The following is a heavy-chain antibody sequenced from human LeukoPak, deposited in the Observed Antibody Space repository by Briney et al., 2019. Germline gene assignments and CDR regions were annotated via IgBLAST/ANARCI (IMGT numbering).Heavy chain of an antibody. V-gene: IGHV3-9*01. CDR1: GFTFDDYA. D-gene: IGHD3-10*01. CDR3: AKSYYYGSGSYYLFDY. CDR2: ISWNSGSI. J-gene: IGHJ4*02. Sequence: GGSLRLSCAASGFTFDDYAMHWVRQAPGKGLEWVSGISWNSGSIGYADSVKGRFTISRDNAKNSLYLQMNSLRAEDTALYYCAKSYYYGSGSYYLFDYWGQGTLVTVSS.